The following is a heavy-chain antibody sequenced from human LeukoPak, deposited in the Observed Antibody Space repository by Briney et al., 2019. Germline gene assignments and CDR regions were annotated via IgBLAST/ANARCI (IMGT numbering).Heavy chain of an antibody. D-gene: IGHD3-22*01. CDR3: ARDPQYSYDDTGTFDS. J-gene: IGHJ4*02. V-gene: IGHV3-15*01. Sequence: EPGGSLRLSCATSGFTFSNAWMTWVRRAPGEGLEWVGRIKTKSYGGTTDYPAPVKGRFTISRDDSKNTLYLQMNTLRAEDTAVYYCARDPQYSYDDTGTFDSWGQGTLVTVSS. CDR2: IKTKSYGGTT. CDR1: GFTFSNAW.